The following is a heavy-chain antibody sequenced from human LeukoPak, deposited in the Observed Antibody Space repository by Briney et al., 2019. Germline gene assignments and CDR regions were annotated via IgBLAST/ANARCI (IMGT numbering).Heavy chain of an antibody. V-gene: IGHV4-34*01. J-gene: IGHJ4*02. Sequence: SETLSLTCAVYGGSFSGYYWSWIRQPPGKGLEWIGEINHSGSTNYNPSPKSRVTVSVDTSKNQFSLKLSSVTAADTAVYYCARGRLYYYDSSGYYYWGQGTLVTVPS. CDR2: INHSGST. CDR1: GGSFSGYY. D-gene: IGHD3-22*01. CDR3: ARGRLYYYDSSGYYY.